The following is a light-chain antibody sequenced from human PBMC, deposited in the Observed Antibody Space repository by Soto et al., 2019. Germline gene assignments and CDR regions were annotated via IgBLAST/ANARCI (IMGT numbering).Light chain of an antibody. CDR1: QSVSRN. CDR2: GAS. J-gene: IGKJ5*01. Sequence: EIGMTQSPATLSVSPGERATLSCRASQSVSRNLAWYQQKRGQAPRLLIYGASTRATGILARFSGSGSGTAFTLTSSILQSEDFAVYDCQQYNNWPLINFGQGKRLEIK. CDR3: QQYNNWPLIN. V-gene: IGKV3-15*01.